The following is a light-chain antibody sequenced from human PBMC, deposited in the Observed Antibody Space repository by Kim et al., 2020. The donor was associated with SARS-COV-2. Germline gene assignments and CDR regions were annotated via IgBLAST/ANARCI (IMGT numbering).Light chain of an antibody. CDR2: ASS. V-gene: IGKV3-20*01. CDR1: QSLDSIY. J-gene: IGKJ4*01. Sequence: PGDRATLSCKTSQSLDSIYLAWYHQKPGQVPRLLISASSRRATGVPERFSGSGSGTDFTLTISPVETEDVAVYYCQQYGRAPRTFGGGTKVDIK. CDR3: QQYGRAPRT.